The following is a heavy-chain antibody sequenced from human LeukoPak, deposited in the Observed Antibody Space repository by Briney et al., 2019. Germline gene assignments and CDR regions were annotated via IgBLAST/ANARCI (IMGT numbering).Heavy chain of an antibody. CDR1: GFTFSDYY. CDR2: ISSRGSTI. D-gene: IGHD5-18*01. Sequence: GGSLRLSCAASGFTFSDYYMSWIRQAPGKGLEWVSYISSRGSTIYYADSVKGRFTISRDNAKNSLYLQMNSLRAEDTAVYNCARHDTAMATDYGMDVWGQGTTVTVSS. CDR3: ARHDTAMATDYGMDV. V-gene: IGHV3-11*01. J-gene: IGHJ6*02.